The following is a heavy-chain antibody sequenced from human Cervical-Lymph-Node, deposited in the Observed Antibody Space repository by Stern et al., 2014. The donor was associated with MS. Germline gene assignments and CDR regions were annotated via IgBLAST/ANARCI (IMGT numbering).Heavy chain of an antibody. CDR3: AKERGDSFDFAT. CDR1: GGTFSTHV. Sequence: VQLVESGAEVKKPGSSVRVSCKASGGTFSTHVISWIRQAPGQGLEWMGGISPMFGRARYAQKFQGRLRITADESTTTAHMEFSSLTSEDVAVYYCAKERGDSFDFATWGQRTLVTVSS. V-gene: IGHV1-69*01. J-gene: IGHJ4*02. CDR2: ISPMFGRA. D-gene: IGHD2-21*02.